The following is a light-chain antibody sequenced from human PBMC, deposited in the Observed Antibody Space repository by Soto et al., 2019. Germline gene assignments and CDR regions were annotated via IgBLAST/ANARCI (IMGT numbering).Light chain of an antibody. J-gene: IGKJ1*01. CDR2: GAF. V-gene: IGKV3-20*01. CDR3: LQYDDSSWT. CDR1: QSVVTSW. Sequence: VLTQSPGTLSLFPGEGASLSCRASQSVVTSWLAWYQQRPNQPPRLLIYGAFYRATGIPDRFSGSGSGTDFTLYISRLEPEDFAVYYCLQYDDSSWTFGQGTRVEVK.